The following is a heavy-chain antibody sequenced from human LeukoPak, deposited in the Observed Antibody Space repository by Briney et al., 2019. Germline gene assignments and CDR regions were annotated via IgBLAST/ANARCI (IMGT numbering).Heavy chain of an antibody. V-gene: IGHV3-53*01. CDR1: GFTVSSNY. CDR2: IYSGGST. J-gene: IGHJ4*02. CDR3: ASIPTMGDYDSSDYYYGTSSDY. Sequence: GGSLRLSCAASGFTVSSNYMSWVRQAPGKWLEWVSLIYSGGSTYYADSVKGRFTISRDNSKNTLYLQMNSLRAEDTAVYYCASIPTMGDYDSSDYYYGTSSDYWGQGTLVTVSS. D-gene: IGHD3-22*01.